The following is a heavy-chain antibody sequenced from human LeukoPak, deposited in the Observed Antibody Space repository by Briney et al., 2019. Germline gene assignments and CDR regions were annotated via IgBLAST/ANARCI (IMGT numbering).Heavy chain of an antibody. D-gene: IGHD6-13*01. Sequence: PSDTQSLTCTVSGGSISSYYWSWIRQPPGKGLEWIGYIYYSGCTNYNPSLKSRVPIPVDTSQNQFSLKLSSVTAADTAVYYCARVYYSNSYDYWYFDLWGGGTLATVSS. CDR3: ARVYYSNSYDYWYFDL. J-gene: IGHJ2*01. V-gene: IGHV4-59*07. CDR2: IYYSGCT. CDR1: GGSISSYY.